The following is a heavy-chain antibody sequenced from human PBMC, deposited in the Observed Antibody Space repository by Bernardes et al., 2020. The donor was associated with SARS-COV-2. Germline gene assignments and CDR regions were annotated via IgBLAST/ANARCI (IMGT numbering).Heavy chain of an antibody. CDR2: VYFSGTT. Sequence: SETLSLTCTVSGGSIGSYYWAWIRQPPGKGLEWIGYVYFSGTTDYNPSLKSRVTISVDRSQNQLSLNLNSVTPADTAVYYCARDLSHLVRRGFDLWGRGTLVTVSS. J-gene: IGHJ2*01. D-gene: IGHD3-10*01. CDR1: GGSIGSYY. V-gene: IGHV4-59*01. CDR3: ARDLSHLVRRGFDL.